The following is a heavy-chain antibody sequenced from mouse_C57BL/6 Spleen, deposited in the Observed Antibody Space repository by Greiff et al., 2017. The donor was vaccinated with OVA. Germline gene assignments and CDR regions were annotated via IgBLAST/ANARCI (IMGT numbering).Heavy chain of an antibody. Sequence: EVKLMESGGGLVKPGGSLKLSCAASGFTFSSYTMSWVRQTPEKRLEWVATISGGGGNTYYPDSVKGRFTISRDNAKNTLYLQMSSLRSEDTALYYCARRGDYDGAMDYWGQGTSVTVSS. CDR2: ISGGGGNT. CDR1: GFTFSSYT. V-gene: IGHV5-9*01. J-gene: IGHJ4*01. D-gene: IGHD2-4*01. CDR3: ARRGDYDGAMDY.